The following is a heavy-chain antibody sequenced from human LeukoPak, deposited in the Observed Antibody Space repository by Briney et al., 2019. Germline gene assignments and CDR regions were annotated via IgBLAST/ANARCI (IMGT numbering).Heavy chain of an antibody. Sequence: GGSLRLSCAASGFTFSSYEMNWVRQAPGKGLEWVSYISSSGSTIYYADSVKGRFTISRDNAMNSLYLQMNSLRAEDTAVYYCARVKQQLVAPDYWGQGTLVTVSS. J-gene: IGHJ4*02. CDR2: ISSSGSTI. D-gene: IGHD6-13*01. CDR1: GFTFSSYE. V-gene: IGHV3-48*03. CDR3: ARVKQQLVAPDY.